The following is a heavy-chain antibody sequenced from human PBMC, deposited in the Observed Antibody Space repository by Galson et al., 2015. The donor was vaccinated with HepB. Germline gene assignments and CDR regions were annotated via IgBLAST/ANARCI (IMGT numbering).Heavy chain of an antibody. CDR1: AFTFGNYA. V-gene: IGHV3-49*03. CDR2: IRSKAYGGTT. CDR3: TRDREMATSDRPRTLDAFDI. J-gene: IGHJ3*02. D-gene: IGHD5-24*01. Sequence: SLRLSCAASAFTFGNYAMGWFRQAPGKGLEWVGFIRSKAYGGTTEYAASVKGRFTISRDDSKSIAYLQMNSLKTEDTAVYYCTRDREMATSDRPRTLDAFDIWGQGTMATVSS.